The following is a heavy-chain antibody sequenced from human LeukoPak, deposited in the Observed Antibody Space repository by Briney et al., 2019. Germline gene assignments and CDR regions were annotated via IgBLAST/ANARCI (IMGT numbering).Heavy chain of an antibody. D-gene: IGHD3-22*01. CDR3: ASLPDYYDSSGYYAPFDY. J-gene: IGHJ4*02. Sequence: PSETLSLTCTVSGASISSYYWSWIRQSPGKGLEWIGYIYYSGSTNYNPSLKSRVTISVDTSKNQFSLKLSSVTAADTAVYYCASLPDYYDSSGYYAPFDYWGQGTLVTVSS. V-gene: IGHV4-59*12. CDR1: GASISSYY. CDR2: IYYSGST.